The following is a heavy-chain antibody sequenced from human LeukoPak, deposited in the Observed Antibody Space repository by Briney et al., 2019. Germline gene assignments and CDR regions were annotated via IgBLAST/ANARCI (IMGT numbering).Heavy chain of an antibody. J-gene: IGHJ4*02. V-gene: IGHV4-4*07. CDR3: ARGRGFCSGTSCAYYFDY. Sequence: SETLSLTCTVSGGSISSYYWSWIRQPAGKGLEWIGRIYTSGTTNYNPSLKSRVTMSIDTSKNQFSLRLTSVTAADTALYYCARGRGFCSGTSCAYYFDYWGQGNLVTVSS. CDR2: IYTSGTT. CDR1: GGSISSYY. D-gene: IGHD2-2*01.